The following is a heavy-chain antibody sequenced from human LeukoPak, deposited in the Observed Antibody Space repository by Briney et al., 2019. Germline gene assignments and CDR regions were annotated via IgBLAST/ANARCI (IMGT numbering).Heavy chain of an antibody. CDR1: GGSISSSHW. Sequence: SSETLSLTCAVSGGSISSSHWWTWVRQPPGKGLEWIGEIHHSGITNYNPSLRSRVTVSIDKSKNHFSLRLSSVTAADTAVYFCARGNSFHWFDPWGQGTLVTISS. CDR3: ARGNSFHWFDP. D-gene: IGHD1-7*01. CDR2: IHHSGIT. V-gene: IGHV4-4*02. J-gene: IGHJ5*02.